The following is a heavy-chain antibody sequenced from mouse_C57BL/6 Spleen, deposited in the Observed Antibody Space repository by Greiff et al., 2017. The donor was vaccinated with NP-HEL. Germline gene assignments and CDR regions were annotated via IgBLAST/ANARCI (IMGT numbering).Heavy chain of an antibody. D-gene: IGHD1-1*01. CDR3: AREGYYYGSSCWYFDV. CDR2: IYPGDGDT. Sequence: QVQLQQSGPELVKPGASVKISCKASGYAFSSSWMNWVKQRPGKGLEWIGRIYPGDGDTNYNGKFKGKATLTADQSSSTAYMHLSSLTSEDSAVYFCAREGYYYGSSCWYFDVWGTGTTVTVSS. V-gene: IGHV1-82*01. CDR1: GYAFSSSW. J-gene: IGHJ1*03.